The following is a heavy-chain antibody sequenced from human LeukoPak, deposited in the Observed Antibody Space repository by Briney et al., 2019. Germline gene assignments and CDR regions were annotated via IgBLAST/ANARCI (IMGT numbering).Heavy chain of an antibody. J-gene: IGHJ4*02. CDR3: AKSGYNRFDY. D-gene: IGHD5-24*01. V-gene: IGHV3-66*01. Sequence: GGSLRLSCADSGLTISNNWMSWVRQAPGKGLEWVSVIYSGGSTYYADSVKGRFTISRDDSKNTLYLQMNSLRADDTAVYYCAKSGYNRFDYWGQGTLVTVSS. CDR2: IYSGGST. CDR1: GLTISNNW.